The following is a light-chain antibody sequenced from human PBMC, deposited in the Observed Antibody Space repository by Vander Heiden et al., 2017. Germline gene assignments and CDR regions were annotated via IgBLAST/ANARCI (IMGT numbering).Light chain of an antibody. CDR3: QHYNNFPYT. CDR2: KAS. Sequence: DIQMTQSPSTLPASAGDRVTITCRASQDISIWLAWYQQKPGQAPNLLSHKASNLESGVPSRFSGSGSGTEFTLTISSLQPDDFATYYCQHYNNFPYTFGQGTKLEIK. CDR1: QDISIW. V-gene: IGKV1-5*03. J-gene: IGKJ2*01.